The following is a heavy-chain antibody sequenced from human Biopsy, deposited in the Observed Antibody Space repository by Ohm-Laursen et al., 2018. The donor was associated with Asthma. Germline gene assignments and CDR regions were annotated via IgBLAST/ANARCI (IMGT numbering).Heavy chain of an antibody. CDR1: GFTFKAYG. D-gene: IGHD1-26*01. V-gene: IGHV3-30*18. Sequence: SLRLSCSASGFTFKAYGIHWVRQAPGKGLEWVAVMSCEESVQYFADSVKGRFTFSRDNSKNTLYLQMNSLRAEDSAVYYCAKDVFPGWELRRGPDYWGQGTLVTVSS. CDR3: AKDVFPGWELRRGPDY. J-gene: IGHJ4*02. CDR2: MSCEESVQ.